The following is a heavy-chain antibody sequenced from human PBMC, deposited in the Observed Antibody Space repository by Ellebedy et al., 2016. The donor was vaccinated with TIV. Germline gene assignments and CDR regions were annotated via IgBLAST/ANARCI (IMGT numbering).Heavy chain of an antibody. Sequence: ASVKVSXXASGYTFTSYGISWVRQAPGQGLEWMGWISVYNGNADYAQKFQGRVTMTMDKSTSTIYMELSSLRSEDTAVYYCVRDRFAFDIWGQGTMVTVSS. D-gene: IGHD3-3*01. V-gene: IGHV1-18*01. CDR3: VRDRFAFDI. CDR2: ISVYNGNA. CDR1: GYTFTSYG. J-gene: IGHJ3*02.